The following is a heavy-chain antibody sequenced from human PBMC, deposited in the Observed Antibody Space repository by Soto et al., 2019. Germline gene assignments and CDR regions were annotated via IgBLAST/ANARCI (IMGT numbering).Heavy chain of an antibody. CDR1: GYTFTGYY. J-gene: IGHJ6*02. D-gene: IGHD5-18*01. CDR3: ARDGDPSYGDYYYGMDV. V-gene: IGHV1-2*02. CDR2: INPNSGGT. Sequence: ASVKVSCKASGYTFTGYYMHWVRQAPGQGLEWMGWINPNSGGTNYAQKLQGRVTMTRDTSISTAYMELSRLRSDDTAVYYCARDGDPSYGDYYYGMDVWGQGITVTVSS.